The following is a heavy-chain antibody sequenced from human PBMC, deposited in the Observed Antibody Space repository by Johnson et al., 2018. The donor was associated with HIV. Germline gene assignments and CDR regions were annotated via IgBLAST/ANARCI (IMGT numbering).Heavy chain of an antibody. CDR1: GFTVSSNY. V-gene: IGHV3-66*03. J-gene: IGHJ3*02. CDR2: IYSGGST. Sequence: VQLVESGGGLMQPGGSLRLSCVASGFTVSSNYMSWVRQAPGKGLEWVSIIYSGGSTYYADSVKGRFTISRDNSKNTLYLQMNSLRAEDTAVYYCAKGTSEGRVNAFEIWGQGTMVTVSS. CDR3: AKGTSEGRVNAFEI. D-gene: IGHD3-10*01.